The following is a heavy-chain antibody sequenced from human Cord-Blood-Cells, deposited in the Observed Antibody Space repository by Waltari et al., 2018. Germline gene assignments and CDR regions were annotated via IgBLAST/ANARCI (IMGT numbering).Heavy chain of an antibody. V-gene: IGHV3-13*01. Sequence: EVQLVESGGGLVQPGGSLSLSCRASGFTFSSYDMHWVRQATRKGLELVSAIGTAGDTYYPGSVKGRFTISRENAKNSLYLQMNSLRAGDTAVYYCARGPFDYWGQGTLVTVSS. CDR3: ARGPFDY. CDR1: GFTFSSYD. J-gene: IGHJ4*02. CDR2: IGTAGDT.